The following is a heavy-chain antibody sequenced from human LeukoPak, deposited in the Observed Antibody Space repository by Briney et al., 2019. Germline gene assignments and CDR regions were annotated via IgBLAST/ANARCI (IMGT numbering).Heavy chain of an antibody. CDR2: IYHGGTT. J-gene: IGHJ4*02. CDR3: ARLYYDSSGYYLGY. D-gene: IGHD3-22*01. V-gene: IGHV4-4*02. Sequence: PSETLSLTCAVSGGSLSSSNWWSWVRQPPGKGLEWIGEIYHGGTTNYNPSLKSRVTISVDKSKNQFSLNLTSVTAADTAVYYCARLYYDSSGYYLGYWGQGTLVTVSS. CDR1: GGSLSSSNW.